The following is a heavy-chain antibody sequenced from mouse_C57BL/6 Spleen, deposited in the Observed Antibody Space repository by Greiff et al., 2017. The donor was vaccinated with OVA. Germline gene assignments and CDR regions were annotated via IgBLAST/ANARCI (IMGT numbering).Heavy chain of an antibody. CDR2: INPNNGGT. CDR1: GYTFTDYN. J-gene: IGHJ2*01. V-gene: IGHV1-22*01. D-gene: IGHD1-1*01. CDR3: ARWSRVITTVGFDY. Sequence: VQLQQSGPELVKPGASVKMSCKASGYTFTDYNMHWVKQSHGKSLEWIGYINPNNGGTSYNQKFKGKATLTVNKSSSTAYMELRSLTSEDSAVYYCARWSRVITTVGFDYWGQGTTLTVSS.